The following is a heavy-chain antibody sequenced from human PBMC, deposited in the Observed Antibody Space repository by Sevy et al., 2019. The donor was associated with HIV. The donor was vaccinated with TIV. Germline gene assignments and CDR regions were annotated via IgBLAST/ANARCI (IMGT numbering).Heavy chain of an antibody. D-gene: IGHD2-2*01. CDR2: INDSGIT. J-gene: IGHJ5*02. V-gene: IGHV4-34*01. CDR3: ARSPPVVVVPGAPSWFDP. CDR1: GGSFSGYY. Sequence: SETLSLTCAVHGGSFSGYYWSWIRESPGKGLEWIGEINDSGITNYNPSLKSRVTISVDTSKKEFSLRLSSVTAADTVVYYCARSPPVVVVPGAPSWFDPWGQGTLVTVSS.